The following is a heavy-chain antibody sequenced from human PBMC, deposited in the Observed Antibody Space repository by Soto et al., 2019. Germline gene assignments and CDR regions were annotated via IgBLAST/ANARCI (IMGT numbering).Heavy chain of an antibody. CDR1: GYAFTCYY. V-gene: IGHV1-2*02. D-gene: IGHD3-22*01. CDR2: INPPSGGT. Sequence: AASVNVSCKASGYAFTCYYMPWVRQAPGQGREWMGWINPPSGGTYYAQKFQGTVTMTRDTSITTAYMELSRLRSDDTAVYYCAREISSGLNWFDPWGQGTLVTVSS. J-gene: IGHJ5*02. CDR3: AREISSGLNWFDP.